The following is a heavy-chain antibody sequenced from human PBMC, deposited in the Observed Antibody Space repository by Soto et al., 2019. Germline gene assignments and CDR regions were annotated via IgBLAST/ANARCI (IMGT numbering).Heavy chain of an antibody. V-gene: IGHV3-7*05. CDR1: EFTFSTYW. J-gene: IGHJ4*02. D-gene: IGHD6-19*01. Sequence: EVQLVESGGGLVQPGGSLRLSCAVSEFTFSTYWMTWVRQAPGKGLEWVANIKQDGSEKNYLESLRGRFTISSDNAKKSLYLEMNSLRAEDTAVYYCAGGSGWESPSWRQGTLVTVS. CDR3: AGGSGWESPS. CDR2: IKQDGSEK.